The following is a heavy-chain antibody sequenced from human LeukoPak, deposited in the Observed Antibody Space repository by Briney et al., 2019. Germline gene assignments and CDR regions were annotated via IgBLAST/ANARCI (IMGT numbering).Heavy chain of an antibody. D-gene: IGHD3-9*01. Sequence: ASVKVSCKASGYTFTSYDINWVRQATGQGLEWMGWMNPNSGNTGYAQKFQGRVTITRNTSISTAYMELSSLRSDDTAVYYCARCGYDILTGRGLNWFDPWGQGTLVTVSS. J-gene: IGHJ5*02. V-gene: IGHV1-8*03. CDR2: MNPNSGNT. CDR3: ARCGYDILTGRGLNWFDP. CDR1: GYTFTSYD.